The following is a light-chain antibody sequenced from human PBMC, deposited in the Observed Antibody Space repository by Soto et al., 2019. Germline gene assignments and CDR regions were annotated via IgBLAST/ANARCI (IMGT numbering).Light chain of an antibody. Sequence: QSVLTQPPSVSGAPGQRVTISFTGSSSNIGAGFDVHWYQQLPGTAPKLLIYGNNNRPSGVPHRFSGSKSGTSASLATTGLPAEAEAEYLCQSFDRYLTTWGVFGSGTKVTV. V-gene: IGLV1-40*01. CDR1: SSNIGAGFD. CDR2: GNN. J-gene: IGLJ1*01. CDR3: QSFDRYLTTWGV.